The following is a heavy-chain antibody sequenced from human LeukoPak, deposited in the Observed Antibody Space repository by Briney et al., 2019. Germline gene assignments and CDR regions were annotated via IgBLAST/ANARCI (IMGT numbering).Heavy chain of an antibody. CDR3: ARDLSYSSSPYYFDY. CDR2: ISSSSRYI. V-gene: IGHV3-21*01. CDR1: GFTFSSYC. J-gene: IGHJ4*02. D-gene: IGHD6-13*01. Sequence: GGSLRLSCVASGFTFSSYCMNWVRQAPGKGLEWVSFISSSSRYIYYRDSVKGRFTISRDNAKNSLYLQMNSLRAEYTAVYYCARDLSYSSSPYYFDYWGQGSLVTVSS.